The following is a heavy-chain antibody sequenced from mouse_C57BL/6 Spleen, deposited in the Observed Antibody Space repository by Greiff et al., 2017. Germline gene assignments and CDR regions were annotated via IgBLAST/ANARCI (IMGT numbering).Heavy chain of an antibody. J-gene: IGHJ4*01. V-gene: IGHV2-2*01. CDR1: GFSLTSYG. CDR3: ARSYYSNYLCDMDD. Sequence: QVQLKESGPGLVQPSQSLSITCTVSGFSLTSYGVHWVRQSPGKGLEWLGVIWSGGSTDYNAAFISRLSIITDTSKSQVFFKMNSLHADDTAIYYCARSYYSNYLCDMDDWGQGTSVTVSS. CDR2: IWSGGST. D-gene: IGHD2-5*01.